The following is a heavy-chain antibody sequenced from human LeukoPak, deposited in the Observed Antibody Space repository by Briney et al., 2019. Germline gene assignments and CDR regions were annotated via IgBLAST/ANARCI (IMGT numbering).Heavy chain of an antibody. CDR2: IIPILGIA. D-gene: IGHD3-22*01. V-gene: IGHV1-69*04. CDR1: GGTFCSYA. CDR3: ARGPRITMIVAYYFDY. Sequence: GASVKVSCKASGGTFCSYAISWVRQAPGQGLEWMGRIIPILGIANYAQKFQGRVTITADKSTSTAYMELSSLRSEDTAVYYCARGPRITMIVAYYFDYWGQGTLVTVSS. J-gene: IGHJ4*02.